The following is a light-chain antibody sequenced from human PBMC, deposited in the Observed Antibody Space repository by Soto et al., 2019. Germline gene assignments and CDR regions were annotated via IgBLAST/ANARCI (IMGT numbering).Light chain of an antibody. J-gene: IGLJ2*01. CDR1: TSDIGDYRY. Sequence: QSALTQPASVSGSPGQSITISCTGTTSDIGDYRYVSWYQQHPGKAPKLIIYAVSDRPAGVSNRFSGSKSGNTASLTISGLQAEDEADYYCFSYTRSTTLVFGGGTKVTVL. CDR2: AVS. CDR3: FSYTRSTTLV. V-gene: IGLV2-14*01.